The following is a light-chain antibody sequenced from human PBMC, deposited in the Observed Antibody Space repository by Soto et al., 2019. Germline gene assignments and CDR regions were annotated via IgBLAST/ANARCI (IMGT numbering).Light chain of an antibody. J-gene: IGLJ1*01. Sequence: QSVLPQPPSVSGAPGQRGTISCTGSSSNIGAGYDVHWYQQLPGTAPKLLIYGNSNRPSGVPDRFSGSKSGTSASLAITGLQAEDEADYYCQSYDSSLSGLVFGTGTKLTV. CDR3: QSYDSSLSGLV. V-gene: IGLV1-40*01. CDR1: SSNIGAGYD. CDR2: GNS.